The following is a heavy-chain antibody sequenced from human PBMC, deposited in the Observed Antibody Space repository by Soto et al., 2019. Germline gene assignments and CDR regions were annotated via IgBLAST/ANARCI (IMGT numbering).Heavy chain of an antibody. V-gene: IGHV4-34*01. CDR2: INHSGST. D-gene: IGHD2-15*01. J-gene: IGHJ4*02. CDR3: ARRVYCSGGSCYYFDY. Sequence: SETLSLTCAVYGGSFSGDYWSWIRQPPGKGLEWIGEINHSGSTNYNPSLKSRVTISVDTSKNQFSLKLSSVTAADTAVYYCARRVYCSGGSCYYFDYWGQGTLVTVSS. CDR1: GGSFSGDY.